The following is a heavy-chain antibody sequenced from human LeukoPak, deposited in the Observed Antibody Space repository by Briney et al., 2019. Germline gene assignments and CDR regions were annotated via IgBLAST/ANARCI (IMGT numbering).Heavy chain of an antibody. V-gene: IGHV4-39*07. J-gene: IGHJ2*01. CDR3: ARVTYYYDSSGNLNRYFDL. CDR2: IYHSGST. CDR1: GASISGSGYY. Sequence: SETLSLTCTVSGASISGSGYYWGWIRQPPGKGLEWIGSIYHSGSTNYNPSLKSRVTISVDTSKNQFSLKLSSVTAADTAVYYCARVTYYYDSSGNLNRYFDLWGRGTLVTVSS. D-gene: IGHD3-22*01.